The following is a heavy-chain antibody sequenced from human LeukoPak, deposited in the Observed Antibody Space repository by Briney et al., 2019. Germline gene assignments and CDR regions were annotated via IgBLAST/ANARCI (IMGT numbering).Heavy chain of an antibody. Sequence: MRSETLSLTCTVSGASITTYYWSWIRQPPGKGLEWIGFIFYSGSTNYNPSLKSRVTISLNTSKTQFSLKLSSVTAADTAVYYCARERVEMATDSERTRYYYYGMDVWGQGTTVTVSS. CDR1: GASITTYY. D-gene: IGHD5-24*01. CDR2: IFYSGST. J-gene: IGHJ6*02. CDR3: ARERVEMATDSERTRYYYYGMDV. V-gene: IGHV4-59*01.